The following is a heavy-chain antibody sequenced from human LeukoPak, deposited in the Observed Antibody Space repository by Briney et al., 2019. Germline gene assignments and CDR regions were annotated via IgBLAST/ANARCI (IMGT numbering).Heavy chain of an antibody. V-gene: IGHV3-30*03. CDR1: GFTFSSYG. D-gene: IGHD3-22*01. Sequence: GRSLRLSCAASGFTFSSYGMHWVRQAPGKGLEWVAVISYDGSNKYYADSVKGRFTISRDNSKNTLYLQMNSLRAEDTAVYYCAILAMYYDSSGYTFDYWDQGTLVTVSS. J-gene: IGHJ4*02. CDR3: AILAMYYDSSGYTFDY. CDR2: ISYDGSNK.